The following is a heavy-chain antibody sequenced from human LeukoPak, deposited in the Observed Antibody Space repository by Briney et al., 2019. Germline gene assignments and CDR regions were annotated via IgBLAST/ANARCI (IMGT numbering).Heavy chain of an antibody. CDR1: GFSFSTYA. V-gene: IGHV3-30*18. Sequence: PGGSLRLSCAASGFSFSTYAMHWVRQAPGKGLEWVAIISYDGSHSYYVDSVKGRFTISKDNSKNTLYLQMNSLRAEDTAIYYCAKDVGEYSGYDYGGNYFDYWGQGTLVTVSS. J-gene: IGHJ4*02. CDR3: AKDVGEYSGYDYGGNYFDY. CDR2: ISYDGSHS. D-gene: IGHD5-12*01.